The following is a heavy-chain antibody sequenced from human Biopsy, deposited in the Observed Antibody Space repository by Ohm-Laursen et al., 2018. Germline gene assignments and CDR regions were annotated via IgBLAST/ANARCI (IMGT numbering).Heavy chain of an antibody. CDR3: ARDEAIIDPRTRAFDY. V-gene: IGHV4-59*01. CDR1: GGSLSLSS. J-gene: IGHJ4*02. Sequence: SGTLSLTCTVSGGSLSLSSWSWIRQPPGQGLEWNGNIYSSGGTDYNPFLKSRVTISLDTSKNQFSLKLRSVTAADPAVYYSARDEAIIDPRTRAFDYWGQGTLVTVSS. D-gene: IGHD2-2*01. CDR2: IYSSGGT.